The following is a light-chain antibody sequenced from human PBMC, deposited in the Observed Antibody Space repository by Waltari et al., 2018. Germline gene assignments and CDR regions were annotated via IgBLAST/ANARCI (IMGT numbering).Light chain of an antibody. J-gene: IGLJ3*02. Sequence: QSVLTQPPSVSEAPRPRVTIPCSGSSSHIGHNDVNWYQQLPGKAPKLLIYYDDLLPSGVSDRFSGSKSGTSASLAISGLQSEDEADYYCAAWDDSLSGPVFGGGTKLTVL. CDR2: YDD. CDR1: SSHIGHND. CDR3: AAWDDSLSGPV. V-gene: IGLV1-36*01.